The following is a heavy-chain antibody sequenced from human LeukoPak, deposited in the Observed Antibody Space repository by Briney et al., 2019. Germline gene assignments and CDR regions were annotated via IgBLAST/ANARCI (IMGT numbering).Heavy chain of an antibody. CDR1: GFTFSTYA. Sequence: GGSLRLSCAASGFTFSTYAMSWVRQAPGKGLEWVSVISGSGDSAYYADSVKGRFTISRDNSKNTLYLQMNSLRAEDTAVYYCAKDGAVTGTFRAFDYWGQGTLATVSS. CDR2: ISGSGDSA. J-gene: IGHJ4*02. V-gene: IGHV3-23*01. CDR3: AKDGAVTGTFRAFDY. D-gene: IGHD6-19*01.